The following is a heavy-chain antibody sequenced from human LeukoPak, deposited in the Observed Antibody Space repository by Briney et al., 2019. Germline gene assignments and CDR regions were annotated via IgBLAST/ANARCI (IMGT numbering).Heavy chain of an antibody. CDR1: GFTFSRYW. Sequence: PGGSLRLSCAASGFTFSRYWMSWVRQAPGKGLEWVANINQDGSVKYYVDSVKGRFTISRDSAKNSLYLQMNSLRAEDTAVYYCTRDSQDSYVYYMVVWGKGTTVTVSS. CDR2: INQDGSVK. V-gene: IGHV3-7*01. CDR3: TRDSQDSYVYYMVV. D-gene: IGHD3-10*02. J-gene: IGHJ6*03.